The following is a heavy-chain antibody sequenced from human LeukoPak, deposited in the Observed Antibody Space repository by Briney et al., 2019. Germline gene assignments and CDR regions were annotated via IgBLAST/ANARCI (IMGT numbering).Heavy chain of an antibody. CDR1: GFTFSSYD. CDR3: ARVSRDGYNFFDY. J-gene: IGHJ4*02. D-gene: IGHD5-24*01. CDR2: IVTAGDT. Sequence: GGSLRLSCAASGFTFSSYDMHWVRQATGKGVEWVSAIVTAGDTYYPCSVKGRFTISRENAKNSLNLQMNSLRAGDTAVYYCARVSRDGYNFFDYWGQGTLVTVSS. V-gene: IGHV3-13*01.